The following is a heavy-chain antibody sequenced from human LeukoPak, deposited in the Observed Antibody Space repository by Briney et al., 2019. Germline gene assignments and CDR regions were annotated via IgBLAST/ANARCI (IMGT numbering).Heavy chain of an antibody. CDR3: TRVDTAMSAFDP. CDR2: IKHSETT. V-gene: IGHV4-34*01. Sequence: SETLSLTCAVSGGSFSDNYWTCIRQPPGKGLEWIGQIKHSETTNYNPSLKSRVTILVDTSKNQFSLKLSSVTAADTAVYYCTRVDTAMSAFDPWGQGTLVTVSS. CDR1: GGSFSDNY. D-gene: IGHD5-18*01. J-gene: IGHJ5*02.